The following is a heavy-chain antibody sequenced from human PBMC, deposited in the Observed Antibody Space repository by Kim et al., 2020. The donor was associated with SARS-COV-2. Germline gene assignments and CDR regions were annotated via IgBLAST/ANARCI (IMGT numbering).Heavy chain of an antibody. CDR3: AKDRYYYGSGRYVHNYYHEVMHL. Sequence: GGSLRLSCAASGLTFDDYAMHWVRQAPGKGLEWVSGISWSSGNIDYADSVKGRFTISRDNAKNSLYLQMNSLRVEDTALYYCAKDRYYYGSGRYVHNYYHEVMHLWREETTVTLS. V-gene: IGHV3-9*01. CDR2: ISWSSGNI. CDR1: GLTFDDYA. J-gene: IGHJ6*02. D-gene: IGHD3-10*01.